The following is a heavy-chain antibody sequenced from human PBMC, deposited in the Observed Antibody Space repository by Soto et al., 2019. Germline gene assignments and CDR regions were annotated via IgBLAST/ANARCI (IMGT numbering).Heavy chain of an antibody. D-gene: IGHD3-22*01. CDR3: AREHDSSGRYYFDY. J-gene: IGHJ4*02. CDR1: GGSISSYY. CDR2: IYTSGST. Sequence: LSLTCTVSGGSISSYYWSWIRQPAGKGLEWIGRIYTSGSTNYNPSLKSRVTMSVDTSKNQFSLKLSSVTAADTAVYYCAREHDSSGRYYFDYWGQGTLVTVSS. V-gene: IGHV4-4*07.